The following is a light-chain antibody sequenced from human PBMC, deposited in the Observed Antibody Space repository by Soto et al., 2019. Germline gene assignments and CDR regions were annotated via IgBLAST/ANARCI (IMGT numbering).Light chain of an antibody. CDR1: QSISGW. CDR2: DAS. CDR3: QQYKNMYT. Sequence: DIRMTQSPSTLSASVGDRVTITCRASQSISGWLAWYQQRPGKAPKLLIYDASSSESGVPSRFSGSESGTEYTLAISNLQPDDSATYYCQQYKNMYTFGQGTKLEIK. J-gene: IGKJ2*01. V-gene: IGKV1-5*01.